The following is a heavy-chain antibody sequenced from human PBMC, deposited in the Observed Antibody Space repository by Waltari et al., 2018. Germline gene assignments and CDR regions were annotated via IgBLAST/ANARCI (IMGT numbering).Heavy chain of an antibody. CDR3: AGGIRVGGTYYYYDGMDV. D-gene: IGHD1-26*01. CDR2: INHSGAT. V-gene: IGHV4-34*01. J-gene: IGHJ6*02. CDR1: GGSFTGYY. Sequence: QVQLQQWGAGLLKPSETLSLTCAVYGGSFTGYYWSWIRQPPGKGLGWIGEINHSGATHTDPALNSGVTRSVDTSKNQFSLKVSAVTAADPAVYYCAGGIRVGGTYYYYDGMDVWGQGTTVTVSS.